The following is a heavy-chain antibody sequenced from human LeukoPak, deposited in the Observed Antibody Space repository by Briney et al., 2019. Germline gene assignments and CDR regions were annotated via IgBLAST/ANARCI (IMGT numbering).Heavy chain of an antibody. Sequence: ASVKVSCKASGYTFTSYAMHWVRQAPGQRLEWMGWINAGNGNTKYSQKFQGRVTITRDTSASTARMELSSLRSEDTAVYYCAAGSGSYYNGPPRDWGQGTLVTVSS. CDR3: AAGSGSYYNGPPRD. J-gene: IGHJ4*02. CDR2: INAGNGNT. D-gene: IGHD3-10*01. V-gene: IGHV1-3*01. CDR1: GYTFTSYA.